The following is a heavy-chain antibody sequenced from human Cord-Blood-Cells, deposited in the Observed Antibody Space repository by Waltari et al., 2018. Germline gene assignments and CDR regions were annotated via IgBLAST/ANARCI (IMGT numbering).Heavy chain of an antibody. D-gene: IGHD2-8*02. CDR2: IYYSGST. J-gene: IGHJ6*02. CDR1: GGSISSYY. CDR3: ARELVVYAIPYYYSYGMDV. V-gene: IGHV4-59*01. Sequence: QVQLQESGPGLVKPSETLSLTCTVSGGSISSYYWSWIRQPPGKGLEWIGYIYYSGSTNSTHSLKSRVTISVDTSKNQFYLKLSSVSAADTAVYYCARELVVYAIPYYYSYGMDVWGQGTTVTVAS.